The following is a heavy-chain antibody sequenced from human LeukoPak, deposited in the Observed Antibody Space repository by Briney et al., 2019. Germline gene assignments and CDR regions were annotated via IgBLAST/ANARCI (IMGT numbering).Heavy chain of an antibody. V-gene: IGHV3-66*01. CDR1: GFTVSSNY. CDR3: ARAPYYYYGMDV. J-gene: IGHJ6*02. Sequence: GGSLRLSCAASGFTVSSNYMSWVRQAPGKGLEWVSVIYSGGSTYYADSVKGRFTISRDKSKNTLYLQMNSLRAEDTAVYYCARAPYYYYGMDVWGQGTTVTVSS. CDR2: IYSGGST.